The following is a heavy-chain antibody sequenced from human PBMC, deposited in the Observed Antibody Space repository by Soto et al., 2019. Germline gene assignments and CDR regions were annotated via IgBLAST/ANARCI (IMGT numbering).Heavy chain of an antibody. Sequence: SETLSLTCTVSGGSVSSGSFYWSWIRQPPGKGLEWIGYAYYSGSTNYNPSLKSRVAISVDTSKNQFSLKLSSVTAADTAVYYCARDQVYYYGSGRPTSYYYYGMDVWGQGTTVTVSS. CDR1: GGSVSSGSFY. CDR3: ARDQVYYYGSGRPTSYYYYGMDV. D-gene: IGHD3-10*01. V-gene: IGHV4-61*01. J-gene: IGHJ6*02. CDR2: AYYSGST.